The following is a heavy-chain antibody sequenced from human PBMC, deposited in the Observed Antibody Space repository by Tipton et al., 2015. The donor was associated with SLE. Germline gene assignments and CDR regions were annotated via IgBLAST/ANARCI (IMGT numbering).Heavy chain of an antibody. CDR3: ARSAGYGSSWAHFDY. J-gene: IGHJ4*02. CDR1: GGSFSGYY. V-gene: IGHV4-34*01. D-gene: IGHD6-13*01. CDR2: VNHLGTI. Sequence: TLSLTCDVNGGSFSGYYWSWIRQSPGKGLEWIGEVNHLGTIYYNASLKSRVTISVDTSKNQFSLKLSSVTAADPAVYYCARSAGYGSSWAHFDYWGQGTLVTVSS.